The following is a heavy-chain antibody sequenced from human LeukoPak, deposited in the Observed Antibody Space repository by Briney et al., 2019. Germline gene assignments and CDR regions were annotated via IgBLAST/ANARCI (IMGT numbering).Heavy chain of an antibody. CDR3: ARSSFSGYYDSSGYYVFDY. V-gene: IGHV1-69*13. CDR1: RGTFSSYA. D-gene: IGHD3-22*01. Sequence: SVKVPCKASRGTFSSYAISWVRQAPGQGLEWMGGIIPIFGTANYAQKFQGRVTITADESTSTAYMELSSLRSEDTAVYYCARSSFSGYYDSSGYYVFDYWGQGTLVTVSS. J-gene: IGHJ4*02. CDR2: IIPIFGTA.